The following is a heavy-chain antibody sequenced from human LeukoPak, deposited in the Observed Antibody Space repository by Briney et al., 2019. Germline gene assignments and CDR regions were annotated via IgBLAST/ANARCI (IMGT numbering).Heavy chain of an antibody. V-gene: IGHV4-59*04. Sequence: SETLSLTCTVSGGSISSYYWSWIRQPPGKGLEWIGYIYYSGSTYYNPSLKSRVTISVDTSKNQFSLKLSSVTAADTAVYYCAGIVVVPDPHQFDYWGQGTLVTVSS. CDR2: IYYSGST. CDR3: AGIVVVPDPHQFDY. J-gene: IGHJ4*02. D-gene: IGHD2-2*01. CDR1: GGSISSYY.